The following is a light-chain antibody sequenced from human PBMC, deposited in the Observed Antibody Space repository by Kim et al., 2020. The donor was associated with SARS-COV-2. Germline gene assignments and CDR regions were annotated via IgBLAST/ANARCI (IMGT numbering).Light chain of an antibody. J-gene: IGLJ1*01. CDR1: SSDVGGYNY. CDR3: CSYAGGSPYV. CDR2: DVS. Sequence: GQSVTTSCTGTSSDVGGYNYVSWYQHHPGKAPKLIIYDVSKRPSGVPDHFSGSKSGNTASLTISGLQAEDEADYYCCSYAGGSPYVFGTGTKVTVL. V-gene: IGLV2-11*01.